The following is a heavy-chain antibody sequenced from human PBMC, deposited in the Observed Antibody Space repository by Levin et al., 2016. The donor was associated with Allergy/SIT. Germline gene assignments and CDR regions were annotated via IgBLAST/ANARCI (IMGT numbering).Heavy chain of an antibody. CDR1: GGSFSSYY. V-gene: IGHV4-39*01. Sequence: SETLSLTCAVYGGSFSSYYWGWIRQPPGKGLEWIGSIYYSGSTYYNPSLKSRVTISVDTSKNQFSLKLSSVTAADTAVYYCASEQVYSSSSAESEAYGYYYYYYGMDVWGQGTTVTVSS. CDR3: ASEQVYSSSSAESEAYGYYYYYYGMDV. D-gene: IGHD6-6*01. CDR2: IYYSGST. J-gene: IGHJ6*02.